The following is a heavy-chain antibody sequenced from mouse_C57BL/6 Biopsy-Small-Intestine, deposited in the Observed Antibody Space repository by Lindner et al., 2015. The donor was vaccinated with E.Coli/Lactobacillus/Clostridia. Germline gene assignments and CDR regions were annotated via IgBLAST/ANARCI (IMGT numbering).Heavy chain of an antibody. CDR2: IYPRTGNT. Sequence: VQLQESGPELVKPGASVKLSCKASGYTFTGYGISWVKQRIGQGLEWIGEIYPRTGNTYYNEKFKGKATLTADKSSSTAYMQLSSLTSEDSAVYFCADYYDGTSWFAYWGQGTLVTVSA. CDR1: GYTFTGYG. J-gene: IGHJ3*01. CDR3: ADYYDGTSWFAY. D-gene: IGHD1-1*02. V-gene: IGHV1-81*01.